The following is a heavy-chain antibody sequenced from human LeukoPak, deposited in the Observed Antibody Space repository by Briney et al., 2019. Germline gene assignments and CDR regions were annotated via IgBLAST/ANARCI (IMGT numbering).Heavy chain of an antibody. Sequence: ASVTVSCKASGGTFSSYAISWVRQAPGQGLEWMGRIIPILGIANYAQKFQGRVTITADKSTSTAYMELSSLRSEDTAAYYCARSGTMVRGVIDYWGQGTLVTVSS. D-gene: IGHD3-10*01. J-gene: IGHJ4*02. CDR3: ARSGTMVRGVIDY. CDR1: GGTFSSYA. CDR2: IIPILGIA. V-gene: IGHV1-69*04.